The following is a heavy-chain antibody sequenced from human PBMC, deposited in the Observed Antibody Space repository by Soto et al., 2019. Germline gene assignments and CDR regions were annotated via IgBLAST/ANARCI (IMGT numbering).Heavy chain of an antibody. V-gene: IGHV3-15*01. CDR3: TSEPILVVPAAPLGDY. CDR2: IKSKTDGGTT. Sequence: GSLRLSCAASGFTFSNAWMSWVRQAPGKGLEWVGRIKSKTDGGTTDYAAPVKGRFTISRDDSKNTLYLQMNSLKTEDTAVYYCTSEPILVVPAAPLGDYWGQGTLVTVSS. CDR1: GFTFSNAW. D-gene: IGHD2-2*01. J-gene: IGHJ4*02.